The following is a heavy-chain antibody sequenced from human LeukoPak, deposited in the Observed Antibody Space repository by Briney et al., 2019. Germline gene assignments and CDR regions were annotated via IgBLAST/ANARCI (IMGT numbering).Heavy chain of an antibody. V-gene: IGHV3-30*03. CDR1: GFTFSSYG. D-gene: IGHD6-13*01. CDR3: ARGYSSSWLGYFDY. J-gene: IGHJ4*02. CDR2: VSSDGSIK. Sequence: GGSLRLSCAASGFTFSSYGIHWVRQAPGKGLEWVAVVSSDGSIKYNADSVKGRFTISRDTSKNTVYLQMNSLGAEDTAFYYCARGYSSSWLGYFDYWGQGTLVTVSS.